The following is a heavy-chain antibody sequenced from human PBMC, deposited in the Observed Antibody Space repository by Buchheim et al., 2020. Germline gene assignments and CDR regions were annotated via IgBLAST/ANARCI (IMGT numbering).Heavy chain of an antibody. V-gene: IGHV3-7*01. D-gene: IGHD1-26*01. Sequence: EVQLVESGGGLVQPGGSLRLSCAASGFTFSSYWMSWVRQAPGKGLEWVANIKEDGSGKYYVDSVKGRFTISRDNAKNTLYLQMNSQRAEDTAVYYCASGAPNGGEWGLAYCFDDWGQGT. CDR1: GFTFSSYW. CDR3: ASGAPNGGEWGLAYCFDD. CDR2: IKEDGSGK. J-gene: IGHJ4*02.